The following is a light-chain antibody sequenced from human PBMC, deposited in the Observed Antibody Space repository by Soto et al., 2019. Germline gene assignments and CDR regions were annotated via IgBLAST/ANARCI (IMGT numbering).Light chain of an antibody. CDR2: DAS. J-gene: IGKJ2*01. Sequence: EIVMTQSPATLSVSPGERVTLFCRASQSVNSRLAWYQQKPAQAPRLLIYDASTRATGIPARFSGSGSGTEFTLTISSLQSEDFAVYYCQQYKNWPPAYTFGQGTKLEIK. CDR1: QSVNSR. V-gene: IGKV3-15*01. CDR3: QQYKNWPPAYT.